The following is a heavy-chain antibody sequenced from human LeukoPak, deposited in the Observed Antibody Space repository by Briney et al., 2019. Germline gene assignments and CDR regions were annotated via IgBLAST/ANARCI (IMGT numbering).Heavy chain of an antibody. CDR3: ARGGLPEVY. CDR2: IKPNSGNT. V-gene: IGHV1-8*01. CDR1: GYTFTSYD. J-gene: IGHJ4*02. D-gene: IGHD2-21*01. Sequence: ASVKVSCKASGYTFTSYDINWVRQATGQGLEWRGWIKPNSGNTGYAQKFKGRVTMTSNTSISTAYMELSSLRSEDTAVYYCARGGLPEVYWGQGTLVTVSS.